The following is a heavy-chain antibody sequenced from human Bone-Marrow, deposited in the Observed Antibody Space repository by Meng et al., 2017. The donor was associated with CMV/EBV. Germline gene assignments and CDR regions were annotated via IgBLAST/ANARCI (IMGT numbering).Heavy chain of an antibody. V-gene: IGHV4-61*05. J-gene: IGHJ3*02. Sequence: SETLSLTCTVSGGSISSNTYYWSWIRQPPGKGLEWIGYIYYSGSTNYNPSLKSRVTISVDTSKNQFSLKLSSVTAADTAVYYCARYCSSTSCSDAFDIWGQGTMVTVSS. D-gene: IGHD2-2*01. CDR1: GGSISSNTYY. CDR3: ARYCSSTSCSDAFDI. CDR2: IYYSGST.